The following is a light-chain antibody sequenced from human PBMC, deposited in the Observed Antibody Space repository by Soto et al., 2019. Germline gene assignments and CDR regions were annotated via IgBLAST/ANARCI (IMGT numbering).Light chain of an antibody. V-gene: IGLV4-69*01. CDR1: SGHSSYA. CDR2: LNSDGSH. CDR3: QTWGTGIHV. Sequence: QAVVTQSPSASASLGASVKLTCTLSSGHSSYAIAWHQQQPEKGPRYLMKLNSDGSHSKGDGIPDRFSGSSSGAERYLTISSLQSEYEADYYCQTWGTGIHVFGTGTKLTVL. J-gene: IGLJ1*01.